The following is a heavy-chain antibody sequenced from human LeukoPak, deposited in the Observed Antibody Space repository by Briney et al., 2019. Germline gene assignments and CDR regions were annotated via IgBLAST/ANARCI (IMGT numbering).Heavy chain of an antibody. J-gene: IGHJ4*02. V-gene: IGHV3-48*02. CDR2: ISSSSSTI. CDR3: IRRHSSSWYYFDY. Sequence: GGSLRLSCAASGFTFSIYSMNCVRQAPGKGVEWVSYISSSSSTIYYADSVKGRFTISRDNAKNSLYLQMNSLRDEDTAVYYCIRRHSSSWYYFDYWGQGPLVTVSS. CDR1: GFTFSIYS. D-gene: IGHD6-13*01.